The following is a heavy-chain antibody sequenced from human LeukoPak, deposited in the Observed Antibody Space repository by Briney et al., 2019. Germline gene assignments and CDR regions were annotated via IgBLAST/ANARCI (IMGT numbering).Heavy chain of an antibody. CDR3: ARDRISGYYGMDV. J-gene: IGHJ6*02. CDR1: AFIFSSYE. D-gene: IGHD6-19*01. V-gene: IGHV3-48*03. Sequence: GGSLRLSCVGSAFIFSSYEMNWVRQAPGKGLEWVSHISSSGSTRYCADSVKGRFTISRDNAKNSLYLQMNSLRAEDTAVYYCARDRISGYYGMDVWGQGTTVTVSS. CDR2: ISSSGSTR.